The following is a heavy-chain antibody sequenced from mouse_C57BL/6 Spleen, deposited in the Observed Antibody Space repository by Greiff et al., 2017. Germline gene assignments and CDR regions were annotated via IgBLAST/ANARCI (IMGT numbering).Heavy chain of an antibody. CDR3: ARDVYYGSSPVDY. Sequence: QVQLQQPGAELVRPGSSVKLSCKASGYTFTSYWMDWVKQRPGQGLEWIGNIYPSDSETHYNQKFKDKATLTVDKSSSTAYMQHSSLTSEDSAVYYCARDVYYGSSPVDYWGQGTTLTVSS. J-gene: IGHJ2*01. CDR1: GYTFTSYW. V-gene: IGHV1-61*01. CDR2: IYPSDSET. D-gene: IGHD1-1*01.